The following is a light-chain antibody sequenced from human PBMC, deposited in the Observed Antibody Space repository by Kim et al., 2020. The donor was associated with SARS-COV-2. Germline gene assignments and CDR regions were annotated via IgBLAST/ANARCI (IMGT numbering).Light chain of an antibody. CDR3: QVWDSPSDYVV. J-gene: IGLJ3*02. V-gene: IGLV3-21*04. CDR2: DDS. Sequence: SYELTQPPSVSVAPGKTASFTCEGNNIGIKSVHWYQQRPGQAPVLVMHDDSDRPSGIPERFPGSNSGNTATLTISRVEAEDEADSFCQVWDSPSDYVVFG. CDR1: NIGIKS.